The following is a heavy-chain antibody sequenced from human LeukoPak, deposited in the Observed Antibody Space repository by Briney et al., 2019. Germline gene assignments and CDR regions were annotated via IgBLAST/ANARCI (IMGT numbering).Heavy chain of an antibody. V-gene: IGHV1-69*13. J-gene: IGHJ4*02. CDR3: ARGEEMATTYFDY. D-gene: IGHD5-24*01. Sequence: ASVKVSCKASGGTFSSYAISWVRQAPGQGLEWMGGIIPIFGTANYAQKFQGRVTITADESTSTAYMELSSLRSEDTAVYYCARGEEMATTYFDYWGQGTLVTVSS. CDR2: IIPIFGTA. CDR1: GGTFSSYA.